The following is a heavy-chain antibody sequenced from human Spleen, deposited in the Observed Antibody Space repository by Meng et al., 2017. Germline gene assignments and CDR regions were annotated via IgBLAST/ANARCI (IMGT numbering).Heavy chain of an antibody. Sequence: SETLSLTCAVYGGSFSGYYWSWVRQPPGKGLEWIGEIYHSGSTNYDPSLKSRITISVDKPKNQFSLTLSSVTAADTAVFYCARAGYTNTWPIFDYWGQGILVTVSS. CDR3: ARAGYTNTWPIFDY. CDR1: GGSFSGYY. D-gene: IGHD2-8*01. CDR2: IYHSGST. J-gene: IGHJ4*02. V-gene: IGHV4-34*01.